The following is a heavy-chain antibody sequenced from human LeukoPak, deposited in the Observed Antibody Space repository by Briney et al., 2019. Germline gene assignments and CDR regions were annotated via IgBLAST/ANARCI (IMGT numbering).Heavy chain of an antibody. V-gene: IGHV1-18*04. J-gene: IGHJ4*02. CDR2: ISAYNGNT. CDR1: GYTFTSYG. CDR3: ARDSYYYGPGAYFDY. D-gene: IGHD3-10*01. Sequence: ASVKVSCKASGYTFTSYGISWVRQAPGQGLEWMGWISAYNGNTNYAQKLQGRVTMTTDTSTSTAHMELRSLRSDDTAVYYCARDSYYYGPGAYFDYWGQGTLVTVSS.